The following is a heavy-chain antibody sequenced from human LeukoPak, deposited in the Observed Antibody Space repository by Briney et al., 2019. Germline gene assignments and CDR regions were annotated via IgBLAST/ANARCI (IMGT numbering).Heavy chain of an antibody. J-gene: IGHJ1*01. V-gene: IGHV4-39*01. CDR1: GGSISSYY. D-gene: IGHD6-13*01. Sequence: PSETLSLTCTASGGSISSYYWGWIRQPPGKGLEWIGSIYHSGSTYYNPSLKSRVTISVDTSKNQFSLKLSSVTAADTAVYYCARSSWSTRQYFQHWGQGTLVTVSS. CDR2: IYHSGST. CDR3: ARSSWSTRQYFQH.